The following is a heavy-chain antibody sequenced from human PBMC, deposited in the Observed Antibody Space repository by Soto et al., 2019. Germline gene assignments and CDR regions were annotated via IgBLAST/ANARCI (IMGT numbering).Heavy chain of an antibody. Sequence: GGSLRLSCAASGFTFSSFWMHWVRQAPGKGLVWVSRIDNDGTNRDYADSVKGRFTISRDNAKNMLYLQMNSLRAEDTGLYFCVRGNARAADLFDSWGQGTVVTVSS. D-gene: IGHD2-8*01. J-gene: IGHJ4*02. CDR3: VRGNARAADLFDS. CDR1: GFTFSSFW. CDR2: IDNDGTNR. V-gene: IGHV3-74*01.